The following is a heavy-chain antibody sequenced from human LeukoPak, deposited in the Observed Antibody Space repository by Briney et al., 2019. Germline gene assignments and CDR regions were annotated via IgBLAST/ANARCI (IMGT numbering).Heavy chain of an antibody. CDR2: IIPIFGTA. CDR1: GGTFSSYA. Sequence: SAKVSCKASGGTFSSYAISWVRQAPGQGLEWMGGIIPIFGTANYAQKFQGRVTITADESTSTAYMELSSLRSEDTAVYYCASASHLTSYGMDVWGQGTTVTVSS. V-gene: IGHV1-69*13. J-gene: IGHJ6*02. CDR3: ASASHLTSYGMDV. D-gene: IGHD3-10*01.